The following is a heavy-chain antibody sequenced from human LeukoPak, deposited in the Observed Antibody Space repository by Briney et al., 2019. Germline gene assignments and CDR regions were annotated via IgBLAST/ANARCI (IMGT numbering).Heavy chain of an antibody. CDR1: GFTFSSYA. CDR2: IWYDGSNK. CDR3: AKAMPNYGDYVGEIDY. D-gene: IGHD4-17*01. V-gene: IGHV3-33*06. J-gene: IGHJ4*02. Sequence: PGGSLRLSCAASGFTFSSYAMHWVRQAPGKGLEWVAVIWYDGSNKYYADSVKGRFTISRDNSKNTLYLQMNSLRAEDTAVYYCAKAMPNYGDYVGEIDYWGQGTLVTVSS.